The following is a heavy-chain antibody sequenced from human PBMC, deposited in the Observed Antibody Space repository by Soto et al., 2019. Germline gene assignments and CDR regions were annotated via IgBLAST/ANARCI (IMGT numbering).Heavy chain of an antibody. V-gene: IGHV3-23*01. D-gene: IGHD1-26*01. J-gene: IGHJ5*01. CDR3: AKDAVPYNGKWDWFDS. Sequence: DVQLLESGGGLVQPGGSLTLSCAASRFTFSDFAMSWVRQAPGKGLEWVSAIGGGGTDTYYADSVKGRFTISRDNSKKTLSLQMNSLRDEDTAVYYCAKDAVPYNGKWDWFDSWGQGTLVTVSS. CDR1: RFTFSDFA. CDR2: IGGGGTDT.